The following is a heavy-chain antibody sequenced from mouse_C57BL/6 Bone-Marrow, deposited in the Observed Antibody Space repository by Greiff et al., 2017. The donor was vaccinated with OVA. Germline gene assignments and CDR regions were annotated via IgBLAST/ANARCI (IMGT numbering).Heavy chain of an antibody. CDR2: INPNNGGT. J-gene: IGHJ2*01. D-gene: IGHD1-1*01. CDR3: ARRGTVGPYYFDY. Sequence: EVQLQQSGPELVKPGASVKIPCKASGYTFTDYNMDWVKQSHGKSLEWIGDINPNNGGTIYNQKFKGKATLTVDKSSSTAYMELRSLTSEDTAVYYCARRGTVGPYYFDYWGKGTTLTVSS. CDR1: GYTFTDYN. V-gene: IGHV1-18*01.